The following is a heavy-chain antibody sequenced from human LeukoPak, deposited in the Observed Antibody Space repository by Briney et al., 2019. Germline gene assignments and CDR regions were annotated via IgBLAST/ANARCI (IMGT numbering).Heavy chain of an antibody. Sequence: GESLKISCKGSGYTFTNYWIGWVRQMPGKGLEWMGIIYPGDSETRYSPSFQGQVTISADKSISTAYLQWSSLKASDTAIYYCARHSVTSSWNYYYYMDVWGKGTTVTVSS. V-gene: IGHV5-51*01. J-gene: IGHJ6*03. CDR1: GYTFTNYW. CDR2: IYPGDSET. D-gene: IGHD6-13*01. CDR3: ARHSVTSSWNYYYYMDV.